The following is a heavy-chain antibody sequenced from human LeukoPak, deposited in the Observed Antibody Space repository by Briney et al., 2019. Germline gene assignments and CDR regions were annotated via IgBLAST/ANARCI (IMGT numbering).Heavy chain of an antibody. Sequence: PSETLSLTCTVSGASISTYYWSWIRQPAGKGLEGIGHIYYSGSTNYNPSLKSRVTISVDTSKNQFSLKLSSVTAADTAVYYCARLARAIVVVPAAADYWGQGTLVTVSS. D-gene: IGHD2-2*01. CDR1: GASISTYY. CDR2: IYYSGST. V-gene: IGHV4-59*01. CDR3: ARLARAIVVVPAAADY. J-gene: IGHJ4*02.